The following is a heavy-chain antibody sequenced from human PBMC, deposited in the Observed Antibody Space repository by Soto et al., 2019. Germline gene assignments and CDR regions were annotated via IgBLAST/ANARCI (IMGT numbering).Heavy chain of an antibody. D-gene: IGHD4-17*01. CDR2: IYYSGST. J-gene: IGHJ4*02. CDR1: GGSISSYY. V-gene: IGHV4-59*08. Sequence: PSETLSLTCTVSGGSISSYYWGWIRQPPGKGLEWIGYIYYSGSTNYNPSLKSRVTISVDTSKNQLSLKLSSVTAADTAVYYCARRYGYYLDYWGQGTLVTVSS. CDR3: ARRYGYYLDY.